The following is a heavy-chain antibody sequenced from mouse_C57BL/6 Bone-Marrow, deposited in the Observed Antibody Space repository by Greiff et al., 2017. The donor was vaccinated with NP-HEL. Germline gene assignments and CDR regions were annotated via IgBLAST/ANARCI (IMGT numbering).Heavy chain of an antibody. V-gene: IGHV1-15*01. CDR1: GYTFTDYE. J-gene: IGHJ3*01. D-gene: IGHD1-1*01. Sequence: VQLQQSGAELVRPGASVTLSCKASGYTFTDYEMHWVKQTPVHGLEWIGAIDPETGGTAYNQKFKGKAILTADTSSSTAYMELRSLTSEDSAVYYCTRFPITTPYWGQGTLVTVSA. CDR2: IDPETGGT. CDR3: TRFPITTPY.